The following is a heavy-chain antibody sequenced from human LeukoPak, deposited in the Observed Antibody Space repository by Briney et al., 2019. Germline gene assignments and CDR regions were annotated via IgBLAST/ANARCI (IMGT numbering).Heavy chain of an antibody. CDR1: GGSISSYY. CDR3: ARARFGELLFEY. J-gene: IGHJ4*02. Sequence: SETLSLTCTVFGGSISSYYWSWIRKSPGKGLEWIGYIYKSGSTNYNPSLRSRVTMSVDTSKNQFSLNLTSVTAADTAVYYCARARFGELLFEYWGQGTLVSVSS. CDR2: IYKSGST. V-gene: IGHV4-59*01. D-gene: IGHD3-10*01.